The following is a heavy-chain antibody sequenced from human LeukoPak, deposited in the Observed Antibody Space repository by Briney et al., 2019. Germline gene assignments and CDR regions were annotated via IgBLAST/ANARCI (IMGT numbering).Heavy chain of an antibody. Sequence: ASVKVSCKASGYTFTSYDINWVRQATGQGLEWMGWMNPNSGNTGYAQKFQGRVTMTRNTSIGTAYMELSSLRSEDTAVYYCARDKSDYYDSSGYYPWGQGTLVTVSS. D-gene: IGHD3-22*01. J-gene: IGHJ5*02. CDR1: GYTFTSYD. CDR2: MNPNSGNT. CDR3: ARDKSDYYDSSGYYP. V-gene: IGHV1-8*01.